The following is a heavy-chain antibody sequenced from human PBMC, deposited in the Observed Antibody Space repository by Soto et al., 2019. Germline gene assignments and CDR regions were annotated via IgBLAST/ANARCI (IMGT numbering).Heavy chain of an antibody. CDR3: ARELTISGVVTKRGAFDI. Sequence: PSETLSLTCTVSGGSISSGDYYWSWIRQPPGKGLEWIGYIYYSGSTYYNPSLKSRVTISLDTSKNQFSLKLRSVTAADTAVYYCARELTISGVVTKRGAFDIWGQGTTVTVSS. J-gene: IGHJ3*02. D-gene: IGHD3-3*01. CDR1: GGSISSGDYY. CDR2: IYYSGST. V-gene: IGHV4-30-4*01.